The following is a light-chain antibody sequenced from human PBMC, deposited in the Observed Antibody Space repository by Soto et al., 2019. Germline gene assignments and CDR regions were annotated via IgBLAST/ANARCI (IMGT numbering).Light chain of an antibody. CDR2: EGS. Sequence: QSVLTQPASVSGSPGQSITISCTGTXSDVGSYNLVSWYQQHPGKAPKLMIYEGSKRPSGVSNRFSGSKSGNMASLTISGLQAEDEAGYYCCSYAGSSTSWVFGGGTKVTVL. J-gene: IGLJ3*02. CDR3: CSYAGSSTSWV. CDR1: XSDVGSYNL. V-gene: IGLV2-23*01.